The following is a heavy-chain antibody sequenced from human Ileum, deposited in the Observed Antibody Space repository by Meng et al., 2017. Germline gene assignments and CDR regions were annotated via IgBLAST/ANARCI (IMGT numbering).Heavy chain of an antibody. CDR2: IQSKADGGTT. Sequence: EVQLVEAGGGFVKPGGSLRLSCAASGFTFSDRWMTCVRQAPGKVLEWVGHIQSKADGGTTDYAAPVKGRFTISRDDSKSTLYLQMNSLKTEDTAVYYCTTFYAGYWGQGTLVTVSS. J-gene: IGHJ4*02. D-gene: IGHD3-16*01. CDR3: TTFYAGY. V-gene: IGHV3-15*01. CDR1: GFTFSDRW.